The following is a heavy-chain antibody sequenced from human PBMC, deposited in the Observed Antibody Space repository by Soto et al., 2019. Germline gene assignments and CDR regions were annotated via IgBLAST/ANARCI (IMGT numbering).Heavy chain of an antibody. V-gene: IGHV4-34*08. CDR3: ATRITVFGLLIPPFDP. CDR1: GGTVNIYY. J-gene: IGHJ5*02. Sequence: PSWSMSLTCASCGGTVNIYYWNWIRQPPGKGLEWIGEINHTGGTHYNPSLKSRVTMSVDTSKNQFSLRLSSVTAADTAIYYCATRITVFGLLIPPFDPWGQGTQVTVSS. D-gene: IGHD3-3*01. CDR2: INHTGGT.